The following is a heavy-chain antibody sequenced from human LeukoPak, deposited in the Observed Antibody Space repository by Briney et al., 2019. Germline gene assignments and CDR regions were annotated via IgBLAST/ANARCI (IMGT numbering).Heavy chain of an antibody. CDR3: ARHVSSRDLSAYYYYMDV. V-gene: IGHV4-39*01. CDR1: GGSISSSSYY. D-gene: IGHD5-24*01. CDR2: IYYSGST. J-gene: IGHJ6*03. Sequence: SETLSLTCTVSGGSISSSSYYWGWIRQPPGKGLEWIGSIYYSGSTYYNPSLKSRVTISVDTSKNQFSLKLSSVTAADTAVYYCARHVSSRDLSAYYYYMDVWGKGTTVTVSS.